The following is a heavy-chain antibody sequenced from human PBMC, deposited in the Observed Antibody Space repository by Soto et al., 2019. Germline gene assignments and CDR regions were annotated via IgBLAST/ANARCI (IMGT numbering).Heavy chain of an antibody. V-gene: IGHV4-61*01. Sequence: PSETLSLTCTVSGGSVNSGSHYWSWIRQSPGKGLEWIGYIYYSGSTNYNPSLKSRVTISVATSKNQFSLKLSSVTAADTAVYYCARARHTEYSSSRGDYYDYGMDVWGQGTTVTVSS. CDR1: GGSVNSGSHY. CDR2: IYYSGST. D-gene: IGHD6-6*01. CDR3: ARARHTEYSSSRGDYYDYGMDV. J-gene: IGHJ6*02.